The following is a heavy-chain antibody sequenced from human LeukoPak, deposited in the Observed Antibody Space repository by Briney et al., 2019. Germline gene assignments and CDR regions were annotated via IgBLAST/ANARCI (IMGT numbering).Heavy chain of an antibody. V-gene: IGHV1-69*05. CDR1: GGTFSSYA. Sequence: SVKVSCKASGGTFSSYAISWVRQAPGQGLEWMGKIIPIFGTANYAQKFRGRVTITTDESTSTAYMELSSLRSEDTAVYYCARSGDSSGYFLDYWGQGTLVTVSS. CDR2: IIPIFGTA. J-gene: IGHJ4*02. D-gene: IGHD3-22*01. CDR3: ARSGDSSGYFLDY.